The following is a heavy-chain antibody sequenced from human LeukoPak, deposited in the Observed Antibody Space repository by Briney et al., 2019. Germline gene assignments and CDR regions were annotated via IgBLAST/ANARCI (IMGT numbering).Heavy chain of an antibody. V-gene: IGHV3-33*01. D-gene: IGHD6-6*01. Sequence: GRSLRLSCAASGFTFSSYGMHWVRQAPGKGLEWVAVIWYDGSNKYYAGSVKGRFTISRDNSKNTLYLQMNSLRAEDTAVYYCASGGSSYFDYWGQGTLVTVSS. CDR1: GFTFSSYG. CDR2: IWYDGSNK. J-gene: IGHJ4*02. CDR3: ASGGSSYFDY.